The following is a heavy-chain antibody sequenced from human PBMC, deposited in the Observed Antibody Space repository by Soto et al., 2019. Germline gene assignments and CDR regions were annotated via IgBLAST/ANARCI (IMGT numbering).Heavy chain of an antibody. CDR1: GFTFSSYA. V-gene: IGHV3-23*01. J-gene: IGHJ6*02. CDR2: ISGSGGST. D-gene: IGHD3-22*01. CDR3: AKDYYDSSGSYYYYYGMDV. Sequence: GGSLRLSCAASGFTFSSYAMSWVRQAPGKGLEWVSAISGSGGSTYYADSVKGRFTISRDNSKNTLYLQMNSLRAEDTAVYYCAKDYYDSSGSYYYYYGMDVWGQGTTVTVSS.